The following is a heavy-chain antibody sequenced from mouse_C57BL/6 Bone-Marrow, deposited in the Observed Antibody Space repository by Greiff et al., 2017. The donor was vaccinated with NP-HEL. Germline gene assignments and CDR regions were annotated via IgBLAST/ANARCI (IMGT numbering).Heavy chain of an antibody. CDR2: IWSGGST. D-gene: IGHD2-4*01. V-gene: IGHV2-2*01. Sequence: QVQLKESGPGLVQPSQSLSITCTVSGFSLTSYGVHWVRQSPGKGLEWLGVIWSGGSTDYNAAFISRLSISKDNSKSQVFFKMNSLQADDTAIYYCARRDDYGWGNAMDDWGQGTSVTVSS. J-gene: IGHJ4*01. CDR3: ARRDDYGWGNAMDD. CDR1: GFSLTSYG.